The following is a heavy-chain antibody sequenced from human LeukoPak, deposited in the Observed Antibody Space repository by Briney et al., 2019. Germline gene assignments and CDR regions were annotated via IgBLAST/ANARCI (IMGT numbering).Heavy chain of an antibody. J-gene: IGHJ4*02. D-gene: IGHD3-22*01. V-gene: IGHV4-4*07. Sequence: SETLSLTCTVSGGSISSYYWSWIRQPAGKGLEWIGRIYTSGSTYYNPSLKSRVTISVDTSKNQFSLKLSSVTAADTAVYYCARGGDSSGYYYFDYWGQGTLVTVSS. CDR3: ARGGDSSGYYYFDY. CDR1: GGSISSYY. CDR2: IYTSGST.